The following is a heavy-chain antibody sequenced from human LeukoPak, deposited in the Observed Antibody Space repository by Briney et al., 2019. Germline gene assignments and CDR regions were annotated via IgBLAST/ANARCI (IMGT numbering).Heavy chain of an antibody. Sequence: GGSLRLSCAASGFTFSSYGMHWVRQAPGKGLERVAFIRYDGSNKYYADSVKGRFTISRDNSKNTLYLQMNSLRAEDTAVYYCAKSKIEYQLLPDYWGQGTLVTVSS. CDR3: AKSKIEYQLLPDY. D-gene: IGHD2-2*01. CDR2: IRYDGSNK. CDR1: GFTFSSYG. J-gene: IGHJ4*02. V-gene: IGHV3-30*02.